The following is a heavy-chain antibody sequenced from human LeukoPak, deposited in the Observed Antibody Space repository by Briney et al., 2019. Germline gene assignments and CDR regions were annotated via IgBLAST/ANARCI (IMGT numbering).Heavy chain of an antibody. V-gene: IGHV3-23*01. CDR3: AKDLSTAAKYYFDY. D-gene: IGHD2/OR15-2a*01. CDR1: GFTFSSYA. J-gene: IGHJ4*02. Sequence: PGGSLRLSCAASGFTFSSYAMSWVRQAPGKGLEWVSAISGSGSSTYYADSVKGRFTISRDNSKNTLSLQMNSLRAEDTALYYCAKDLSTAAKYYFDYWGQGTLVTVSS. CDR2: ISGSGSST.